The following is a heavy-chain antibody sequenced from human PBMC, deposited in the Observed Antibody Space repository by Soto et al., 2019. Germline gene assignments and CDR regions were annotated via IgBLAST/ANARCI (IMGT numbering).Heavy chain of an antibody. CDR3: AVTTGY. CDR2: VSPDHGNA. V-gene: IGHV1-8*01. J-gene: IGHJ4*02. CDR1: GYTFTGYD. Sequence: QVRVVQSGAEVKKPGASVKVSCKTSGYTFTGYDINWVRQAPGQGLEWMGWVSPDHGNAGYARQFQGRITMTSDTSINTVFMELTNLRPEDTAVYYCAVTTGYWGQGTKVTVSS. D-gene: IGHD4-17*01.